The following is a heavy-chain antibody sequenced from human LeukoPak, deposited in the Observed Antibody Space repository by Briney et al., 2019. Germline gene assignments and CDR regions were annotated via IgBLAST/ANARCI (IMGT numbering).Heavy chain of an antibody. CDR2: INHSGST. CDR1: GGSFSGYY. CDR3: ARAGFYGDYVWYFDL. D-gene: IGHD4-17*01. V-gene: IGHV4-34*01. Sequence: SETLSLTCAVYGGSFSGYYWSWIRQPPGKGLEWIGEINHSGSTNYNPSLKSRVTISVDTSKNQFSLKLSSVTAADTAVYYCARAGFYGDYVWYFDLWGRGTLVTVSS. J-gene: IGHJ2*01.